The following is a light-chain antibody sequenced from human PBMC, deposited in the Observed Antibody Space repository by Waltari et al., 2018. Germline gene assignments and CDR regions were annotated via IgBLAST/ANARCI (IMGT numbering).Light chain of an antibody. Sequence: EIVLTQSPGTLSLSPGDRATLSCRASQSVFSANLAWYHQKPGQAPRLLIYGASRRATGIPARFSGSGSGTDFTLTISSLEPEDFAVYYCQHRDHWPPDATFGPGTKVDI. CDR2: GAS. CDR3: QHRDHWPPDAT. CDR1: QSVFSAN. V-gene: IGKV3D-20*02. J-gene: IGKJ3*01.